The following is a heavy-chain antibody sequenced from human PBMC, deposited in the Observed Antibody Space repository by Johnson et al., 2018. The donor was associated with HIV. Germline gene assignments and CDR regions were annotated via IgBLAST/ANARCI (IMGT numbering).Heavy chain of an antibody. CDR3: ARELGDYYGSGRGVPAFDI. V-gene: IGHV3-30*14. CDR2: ISYDGGNN. Sequence: QVQLVESGGGVVRPGGSLRLSCAASGFLFSRYAMHWVRQAPGKGLEWVAVISYDGGNNYYADSVKGRFTISRDNSKNTLYLQLNSLRAEDTAVYYCARELGDYYGSGRGVPAFDIWGQGTMVTVSS. CDR1: GFLFSRYA. J-gene: IGHJ3*02. D-gene: IGHD3-10*01.